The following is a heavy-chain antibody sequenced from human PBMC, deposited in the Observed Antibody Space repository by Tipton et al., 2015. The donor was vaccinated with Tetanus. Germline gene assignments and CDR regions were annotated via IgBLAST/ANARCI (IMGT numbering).Heavy chain of an antibody. J-gene: IGHJ4*02. CDR2: ISGDGSTI. Sequence: SLRLSCAASGFIFSDYYMSWIRKAPGRGLEWLSFISGDGSTIHYADSVKGRFTISRDNAKNSLFLEMNSLRADDTAVYYCVSGSALDYWGQGTLITVSS. CDR1: GFIFSDYY. D-gene: IGHD6-25*01. V-gene: IGHV3-11*04. CDR3: VSGSALDY.